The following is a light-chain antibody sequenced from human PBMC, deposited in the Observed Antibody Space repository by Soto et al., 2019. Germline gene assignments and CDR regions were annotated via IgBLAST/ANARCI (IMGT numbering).Light chain of an antibody. CDR2: DAS. CDR1: QSVSSY. CDR3: QQCGSSST. J-gene: IGKJ5*01. V-gene: IGKV3-11*01. Sequence: EIVLTQSPATLSLSPGERATLSCRASQSVSSYLAWYQQKPGQAPRLLIYDASNRATGIPARFSGSGSGTDFTLTISSLQSEDFAVYYCQQCGSSSTFGQGTRLEIK.